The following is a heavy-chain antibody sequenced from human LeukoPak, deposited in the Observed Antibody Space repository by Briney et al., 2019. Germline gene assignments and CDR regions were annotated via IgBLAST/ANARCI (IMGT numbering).Heavy chain of an antibody. CDR1: GYTFTSYA. Sequence: GASVKVSCKASGYTFTSYAMNWVRQAPGQGLEWMGWINTNTGNPTYAQGFTGRFVFSLDTSVSTAYLQISSLKAEDTAVYYCARELSWLVLQDWFDPWGQGTLVTVSS. D-gene: IGHD6-19*01. V-gene: IGHV7-4-1*02. CDR3: ARELSWLVLQDWFDP. CDR2: INTNTGNP. J-gene: IGHJ5*02.